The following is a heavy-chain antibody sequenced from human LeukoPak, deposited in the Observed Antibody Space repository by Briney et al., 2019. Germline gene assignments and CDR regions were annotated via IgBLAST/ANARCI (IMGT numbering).Heavy chain of an antibody. J-gene: IGHJ4*02. D-gene: IGHD6-19*01. CDR2: IYSGGST. CDR3: TRGGSVPATRSFDY. V-gene: IGHV3-66*01. Sequence: GGSLRLSCSASGFTVSSDYMSWVRQAPGKGLAWLSVIYSGGSTYYADSVKGRFTISKDNSKNTVYLQMNSLRVEDTAVYYCTRGGSVPATRSFDYWGQGTLVTVSS. CDR1: GFTVSSDY.